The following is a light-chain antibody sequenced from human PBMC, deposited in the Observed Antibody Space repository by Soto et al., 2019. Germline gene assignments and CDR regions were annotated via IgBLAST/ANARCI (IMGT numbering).Light chain of an antibody. CDR2: GAS. J-gene: IGKJ2*01. CDR1: QSVSSTY. CDR3: QQYGSRYT. V-gene: IGKV3-20*01. Sequence: EIVLTQSPGTLSLSPGETATLSCRASQSVSSTYLAWYQQKPGQAPGLLLYGASNRASGIPDRFAGSGSGTDFTLTISRLEPEDFAVYYCQQYGSRYTFGQGTKLEIK.